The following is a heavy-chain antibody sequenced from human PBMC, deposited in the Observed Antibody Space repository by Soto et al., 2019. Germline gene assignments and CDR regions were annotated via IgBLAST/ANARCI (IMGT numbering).Heavy chain of an antibody. CDR1: GYTFTSYY. CDR2: INPSGGST. V-gene: IGHV1-46*03. J-gene: IGHJ5*02. D-gene: IGHD3-22*01. CDR3: PRGALSYYYVSRGFSPAP. Sequence: QVQLVQSGAEVKKPGASVKVSCKASGYTFTSYYMHWVRQAPGQGLEWMGIINPSGGSTSYAQKSRGRVRRNGDTAACTVYRELSSRSYEDTAVYYGPRGALSYYYVSRGFSPAPGGQGTLVT.